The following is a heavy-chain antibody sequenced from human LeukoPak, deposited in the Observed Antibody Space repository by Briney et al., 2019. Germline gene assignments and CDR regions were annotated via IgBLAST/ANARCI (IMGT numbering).Heavy chain of an antibody. Sequence: SVKVSCKASGGTFSSYAISWVRQPPGQGLEWMGGIIPIFGTANYAQKFQGRVTITTDESTSTAYMELSSLRSEDTAVYYCAREASSGRSLKGNFDYWGQGTLVTVSS. V-gene: IGHV1-69*05. CDR1: GGTFSSYA. J-gene: IGHJ4*02. CDR2: IIPIFGTA. CDR3: AREASSGRSLKGNFDY. D-gene: IGHD6-19*01.